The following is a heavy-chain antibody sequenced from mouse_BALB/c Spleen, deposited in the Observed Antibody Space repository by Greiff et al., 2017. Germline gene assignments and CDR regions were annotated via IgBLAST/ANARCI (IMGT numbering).Heavy chain of an antibody. D-gene: IGHD1-1*01. V-gene: IGHV5-17*02. CDR2: ISSGSSTI. J-gene: IGHJ2*01. Sequence: EVKLMESGGGLVHPGGSRKLSCAASGFTFSSFGMHWVRQAPEKGLEWVAYISSGSSTIYYADTVKGRFTISRDNPKNTLFLQMTSLRSEDTAMYYCARAHYYGSSYWGQGTTLTVSS. CDR3: ARAHYYGSSY. CDR1: GFTFSSFG.